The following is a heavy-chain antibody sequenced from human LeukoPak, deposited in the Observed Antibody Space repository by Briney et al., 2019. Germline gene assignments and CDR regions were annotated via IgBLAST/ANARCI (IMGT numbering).Heavy chain of an antibody. CDR3: ARARYAHAWYAFDI. CDR2: LSHSGSS. D-gene: IGHD2-2*01. Sequence: PSETLSLTCTVSGGSVSSYYWSWIRRPPGRGLEWIAYLSHSGSSDSNPSLTSRATTLVDTSKNQFSLKLTSVTAADTAVYYCARARYAHAWYAFDIWGHGTMVTVSS. J-gene: IGHJ3*02. V-gene: IGHV4-59*02. CDR1: GGSVSSYY.